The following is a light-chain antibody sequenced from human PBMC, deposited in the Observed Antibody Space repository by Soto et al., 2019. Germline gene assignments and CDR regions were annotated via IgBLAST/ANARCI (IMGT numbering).Light chain of an antibody. CDR1: QSVSSN. Sequence: EIVMTQSPATLSVSPGERATLSCRASQSVSSNLAWYQQKPGQAPRLLIYGASTRATGIPARFSGSGSGTEFTLTSSRLQSEDFAVYYWQQYNNCPPETFGQGTKVEIK. V-gene: IGKV3-15*01. J-gene: IGKJ1*01. CDR2: GAS. CDR3: QQYNNCPPET.